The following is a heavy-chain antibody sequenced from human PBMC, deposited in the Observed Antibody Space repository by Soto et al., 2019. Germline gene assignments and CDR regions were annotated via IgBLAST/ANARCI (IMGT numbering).Heavy chain of an antibody. CDR3: AKIVVAVAGSIDY. Sequence: QVQLVESGGGVVQPGRSLRLSCAASGFTFSSYGMHWVRQAPGKGLEWVAVISYDGSNKYHADSVKGRFTISRDNSKNTLYLQMNSLRAEDTAVYYCAKIVVAVAGSIDYWGQGTLVTVSS. D-gene: IGHD6-19*01. V-gene: IGHV3-30*18. CDR1: GFTFSSYG. CDR2: ISYDGSNK. J-gene: IGHJ4*02.